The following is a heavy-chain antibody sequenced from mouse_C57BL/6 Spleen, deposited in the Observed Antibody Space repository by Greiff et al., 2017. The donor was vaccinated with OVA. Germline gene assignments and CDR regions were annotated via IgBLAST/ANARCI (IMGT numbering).Heavy chain of an antibody. CDR3: ARWEGSRGWYFDV. CDR1: GYSITSYY. J-gene: IGHJ1*03. Sequence: EVQLQESGPGLAKPSQTLSLTCSVTGYSITSYYWNWIRKFPGNKLEYIGYISYSGSTYYNPSLKSRISITRDTSKNQYYLQLNSVTTEDTATYYCARWEGSRGWYFDVWGTGTTVTVSS. V-gene: IGHV3-8*01. CDR2: ISYSGST. D-gene: IGHD1-1*01.